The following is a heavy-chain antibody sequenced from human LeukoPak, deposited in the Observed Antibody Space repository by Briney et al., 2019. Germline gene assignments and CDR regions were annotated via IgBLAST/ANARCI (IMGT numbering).Heavy chain of an antibody. Sequence: GGSLRLSCAASGFTFSSYAMSWVRQAPGKGLEWVSAISGSGGSTYYADSVKGRFTISRDNSKNTLYLQMNSLRAEDTAVYYWAKDFGGASTEGVVFDYWGQGTLVTVSS. D-gene: IGHD3-10*01. J-gene: IGHJ4*02. CDR1: GFTFSSYA. CDR2: ISGSGGST. V-gene: IGHV3-23*01. CDR3: AKDFGGASTEGVVFDY.